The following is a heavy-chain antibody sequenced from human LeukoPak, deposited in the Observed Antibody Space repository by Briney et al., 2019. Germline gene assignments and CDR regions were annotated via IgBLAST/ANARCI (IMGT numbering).Heavy chain of an antibody. D-gene: IGHD3-22*01. CDR1: GFTFSSYS. Sequence: GGSLRLSCGASGFTFSSYSMNWVRQAPGKGLEWVSAISGSGGSTYYADSVKGRFTISRDNSKNTLYLQMNSLRAEDTAVYYCAILGYYDSSGSSWGQGTLVTVSS. J-gene: IGHJ5*02. V-gene: IGHV3-23*01. CDR3: AILGYYDSSGSS. CDR2: ISGSGGST.